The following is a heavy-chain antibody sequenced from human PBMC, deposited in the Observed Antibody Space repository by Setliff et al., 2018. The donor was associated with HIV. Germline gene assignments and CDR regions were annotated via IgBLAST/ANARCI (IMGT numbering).Heavy chain of an antibody. J-gene: IGHJ4*02. D-gene: IGHD1-26*01. CDR1: GYTFSDYY. CDR2: INPNSGGT. CDR3: ARDRLNVYSIGWGVGY. V-gene: IGHV1-2*02. Sequence: ASVKVSCQASGYTFSDYYMHWVRQAPGQGLECMGWINPNSGGTNYAQKFQGRVNMPRDTSITTTYMDLSRLRCDDTGVYYCARDRLNVYSIGWGVGYWGQGTLVTVSS.